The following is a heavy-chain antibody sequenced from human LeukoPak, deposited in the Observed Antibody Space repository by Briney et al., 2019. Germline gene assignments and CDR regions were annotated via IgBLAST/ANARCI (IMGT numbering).Heavy chain of an antibody. CDR1: GFTFSSYG. CDR3: AKTDCTSTSCYIGWFDP. J-gene: IGHJ5*02. Sequence: PGGILRLSCAASGFTFSSYGMSWVRQAPGKGLEWVSAISPSGDNTYYADSMKGRFTISRDNSRNTLYLQVNTLRAADTALYYCAKTDCTSTSCYIGWFDPWGQGTLVTVSS. V-gene: IGHV3-23*01. D-gene: IGHD2-2*02. CDR2: ISPSGDNT.